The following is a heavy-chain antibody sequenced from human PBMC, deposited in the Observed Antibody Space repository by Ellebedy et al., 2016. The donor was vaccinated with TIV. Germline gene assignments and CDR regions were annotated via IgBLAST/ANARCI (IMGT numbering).Heavy chain of an antibody. Sequence: GGSLRLSCAASGFTVSYTYMSWVRQAPGKGLEWVSVIQTGGDTYYVDSVRGRFTISRDSSKNTLYLQMNSLRAEDTAVYYCARRITGTYGDDALDIWGQGTMVTVSS. CDR3: ARRITGTYGDDALDI. CDR2: IQTGGDT. CDR1: GFTVSYTY. J-gene: IGHJ3*02. D-gene: IGHD1-20*01. V-gene: IGHV3-53*01.